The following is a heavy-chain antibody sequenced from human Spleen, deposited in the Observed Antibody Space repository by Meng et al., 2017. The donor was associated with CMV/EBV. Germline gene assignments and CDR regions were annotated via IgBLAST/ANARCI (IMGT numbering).Heavy chain of an antibody. Sequence: SETLSLTCTVSGGSLSTYYWFWIRHPAGRDWSGLGVSMSADTPTTSPPSSVDTSKNQFSLKLSSVTAADTAVYYCARGGDYDFWSGYSNWFDPWGQGTLVTVSS. CDR2: SMSADTP. V-gene: IGHV4-4*07. D-gene: IGHD3-3*01. CDR1: GGSLSTYY. CDR3: ARGGDYDFWSGYSNWFDP. J-gene: IGHJ5*02.